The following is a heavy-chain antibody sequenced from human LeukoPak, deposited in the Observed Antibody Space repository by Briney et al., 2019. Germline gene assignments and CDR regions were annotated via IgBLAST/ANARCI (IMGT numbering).Heavy chain of an antibody. CDR2: IIPIFGIA. V-gene: IGHV1-69*02. CDR1: GGTFSSYP. Sequence: SVKVSCKASGGTFSSYPISWVRQAPGQGLEWMGRIIPIFGIANYAQKFQGRVTITADKSTSTAYMELSSLRSEDTAVYYCAMLAAVGDYLNEWFDPWGQGTLVTVSS. J-gene: IGHJ5*02. D-gene: IGHD4-17*01. CDR3: AMLAAVGDYLNEWFDP.